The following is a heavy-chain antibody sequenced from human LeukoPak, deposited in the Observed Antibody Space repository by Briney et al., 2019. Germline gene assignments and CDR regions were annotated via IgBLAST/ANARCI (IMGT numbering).Heavy chain of an antibody. CDR2: ISTRGNT. CDR3: VRNWDY. J-gene: IGHJ4*02. Sequence: KPSETLSLACSVSGDFITNRYWSWVRQSAGKGLEWIGRISTRGNTNYNPSLKSRVTMSVDTSNKHFSLKLTSVTAADTAVYYCVRNWDYWGQGTLVTVSS. CDR1: GDFITNRY. V-gene: IGHV4-4*07. D-gene: IGHD1-1*01.